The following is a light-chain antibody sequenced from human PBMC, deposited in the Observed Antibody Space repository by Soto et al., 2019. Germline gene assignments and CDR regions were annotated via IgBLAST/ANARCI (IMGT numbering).Light chain of an antibody. Sequence: DIQMTQSPSTLSASVGDRVTITCRASQSISKWLAWSQQRPGKAPKILIFDASILESGVPSRFSGRGSGTEFSLTSSGLPPDGFPAYYCYQYNNYLTWTFGHGNKVEAK. CDR2: DAS. J-gene: IGKJ1*01. V-gene: IGKV1-5*01. CDR3: YQYNNYLTWT. CDR1: QSISKW.